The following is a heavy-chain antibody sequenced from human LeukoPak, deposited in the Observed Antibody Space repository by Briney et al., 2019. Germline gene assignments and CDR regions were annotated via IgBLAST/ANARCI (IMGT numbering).Heavy chain of an antibody. J-gene: IGHJ4*02. CDR3: ARSHGSGWRMYYFDY. D-gene: IGHD6-19*01. V-gene: IGHV3-23*01. CDR2: ISGSGGST. Sequence: PGGSLRLSCAASGFTFRNYWMGWVRQAPGKGLEWVSAISGSGGSTYYADSVKGRFTISRDNSKNTLYLQMNSLRAEDTAVYYCARSHGSGWRMYYFDYWGQGTLVTVSS. CDR1: GFTFRNYW.